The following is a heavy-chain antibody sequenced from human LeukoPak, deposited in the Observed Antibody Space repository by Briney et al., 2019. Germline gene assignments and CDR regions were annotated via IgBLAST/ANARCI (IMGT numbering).Heavy chain of an antibody. CDR1: GYTFTSYY. J-gene: IGHJ4*02. V-gene: IGHV1-46*01. Sequence: GASVKVSCKASGYTFTSYYMHWVRQAPGQGLEWMGIINPSGGSTSYAQKFQGRVTMTRDTSTSTVYMELSSLRSEDTAVYYCARDGSARERAVFGVVIDKEMGYWGQGTLVTVSS. CDR3: ARDGSARERAVFGVVIDKEMGY. CDR2: INPSGGST. D-gene: IGHD3-3*01.